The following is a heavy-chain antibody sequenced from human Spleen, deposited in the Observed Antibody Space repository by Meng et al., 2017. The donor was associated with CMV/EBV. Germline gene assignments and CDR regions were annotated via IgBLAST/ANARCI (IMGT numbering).Heavy chain of an antibody. Sequence: SGFSFGNYGRSWGGQGQGKGLEWVSVISDSGTRTYYADSVKGRFTISRDNVKNTLYLQMKSLRAEDTAVYYCAKDLDGTAVVAYFDFWGQGTLVTVSS. J-gene: IGHJ4*02. D-gene: IGHD5-18*01. V-gene: IGHV3-23*01. CDR3: AKDLDGTAVVAYFDF. CDR1: GFSFGNYG. CDR2: ISDSGTRT.